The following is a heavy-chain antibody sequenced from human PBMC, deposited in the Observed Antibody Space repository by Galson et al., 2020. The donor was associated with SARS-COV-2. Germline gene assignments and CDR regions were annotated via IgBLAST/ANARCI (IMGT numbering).Heavy chain of an antibody. Sequence: SGPTLVKPTQTLTLTCTFSGFSLSTSGMCVSWIRQPPGKALEWLALIDWDDDKYYSTSLKTRLTIPKDTSKNQVVLTMTNMDPVDTATYYCARIVVVTAILGNYYYYGMDVWGQGTTVTVSS. D-gene: IGHD2-21*02. V-gene: IGHV2-70*01. CDR2: IDWDDDK. CDR3: ARIVVVTAILGNYYYYGMDV. CDR1: GFSLSTSGMC. J-gene: IGHJ6*02.